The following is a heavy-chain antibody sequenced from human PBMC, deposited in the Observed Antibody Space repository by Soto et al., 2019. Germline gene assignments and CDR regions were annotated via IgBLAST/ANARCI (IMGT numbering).Heavy chain of an antibody. CDR3: ARGPYGSGTHYYYYGMDV. V-gene: IGHV1-2*02. Sequence: SVKVSCKASGYTFTGYYMHWVRQAPGQGLEWMGWINPNSGGTNYAQKFQGRVTMTRDTSISTAYMELSRLRSDDTAVYYCARGPYGSGTHYYYYGMDVWGQGTTVTVSS. CDR2: INPNSGGT. J-gene: IGHJ6*02. CDR1: GYTFTGYY. D-gene: IGHD3-10*01.